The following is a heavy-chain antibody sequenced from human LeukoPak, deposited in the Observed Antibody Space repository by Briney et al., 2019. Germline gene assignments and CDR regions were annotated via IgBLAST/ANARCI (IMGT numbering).Heavy chain of an antibody. V-gene: IGHV1-2*02. J-gene: IGHJ6*02. CDR2: ITPNSGAT. Sequence: ASVKVSCKASGYTFPDYYMHWVRQAPGQGLEWMGWITPNSGATNYAQKLQGRVTMTTDTSTSTAYMELRSLRSDDTAVYYCARLTSYIYGMDVWGQGTTVTVSS. D-gene: IGHD1-1*01. CDR1: GYTFPDYY. CDR3: ARLTSYIYGMDV.